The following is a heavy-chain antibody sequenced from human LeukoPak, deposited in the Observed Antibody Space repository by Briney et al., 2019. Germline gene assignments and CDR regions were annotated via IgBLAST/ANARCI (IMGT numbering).Heavy chain of an antibody. CDR2: IYYSGST. D-gene: IGHD5-12*01. CDR1: GGSISSYY. Sequence: SETLSLTCTVSGGSISSYYWSWIRQPPGKGLEWIGYIYYSGSTNYNPSLKSRVTISVDTSKNQFSLKLSSVTAADTAVYYCARHPSLYSGYTPSWGQGTLVTVSS. CDR3: ARHPSLYSGYTPS. J-gene: IGHJ4*02. V-gene: IGHV4-59*08.